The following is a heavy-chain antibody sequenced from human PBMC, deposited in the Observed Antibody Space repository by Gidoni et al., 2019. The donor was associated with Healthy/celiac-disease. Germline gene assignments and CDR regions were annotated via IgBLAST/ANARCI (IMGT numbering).Heavy chain of an antibody. V-gene: IGHV4-59*01. CDR3: ARVFRDIDGNDAHDDAFDI. J-gene: IGHJ3*02. CDR1: GCSISSYY. CDR2: IYYSGCT. Sequence: QVQLQESGPGLVKPSETLSLTSTVPGCSISSYYWSWNRQPPGKGLGWIGYIYYSGCTNYNPSLKSRVTISVDTSKTQFSLKLSSVTAADTAVEYCARVFRDIDGNDAHDDAFDIWGKVTMVTVSS. D-gene: IGHD1-1*01.